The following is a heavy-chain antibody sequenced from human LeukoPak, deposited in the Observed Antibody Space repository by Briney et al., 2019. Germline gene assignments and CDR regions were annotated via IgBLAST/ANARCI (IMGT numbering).Heavy chain of an antibody. CDR3: TRDPNPNIAAAGPDGNDY. Sequence: PGGSLRLSCTASGFTFGDYAMSWFRQAPGKGLEWVGFIRSKAYGGTTEYAASVKGRFTISRDDSKSIAYLQMNSLKTEDTAVYYCTRDPNPNIAAAGPDGNDYWGQGTLVTVSS. J-gene: IGHJ4*02. CDR2: IRSKAYGGTT. D-gene: IGHD6-13*01. V-gene: IGHV3-49*03. CDR1: GFTFGDYA.